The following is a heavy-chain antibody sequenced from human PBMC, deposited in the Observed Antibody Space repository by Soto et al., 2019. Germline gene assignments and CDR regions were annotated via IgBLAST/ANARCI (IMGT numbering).Heavy chain of an antibody. Sequence: SETLSLTCTVSGGSISNGGYYWSWIRQHPGKGLEWIGYIYYSGSTYYNPSLKSRVTISVDTSKNQFSLKLSSVTAADTAVYYCVRVAGYDSSGELDYWGQATLVTVSS. CDR3: VRVAGYDSSGELDY. V-gene: IGHV4-31*03. D-gene: IGHD3-22*01. CDR1: GGSISNGGYY. J-gene: IGHJ4*02. CDR2: IYYSGST.